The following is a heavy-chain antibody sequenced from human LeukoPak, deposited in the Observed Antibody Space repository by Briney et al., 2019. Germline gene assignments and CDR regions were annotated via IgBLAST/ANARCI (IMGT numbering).Heavy chain of an antibody. CDR1: GDSISTYY. V-gene: IGHV4-34*01. Sequence: SETLSLTCTVSGDSISTYYWSWIRQPPGKGLEWIGEINHSGSTNYNPSLKSRVTISVDTSKNQFSLKLSSVTAADTAVYYCASLYGDYKNWFDPWGQGTLVTVSS. CDR2: INHSGST. J-gene: IGHJ5*02. D-gene: IGHD4-17*01. CDR3: ASLYGDYKNWFDP.